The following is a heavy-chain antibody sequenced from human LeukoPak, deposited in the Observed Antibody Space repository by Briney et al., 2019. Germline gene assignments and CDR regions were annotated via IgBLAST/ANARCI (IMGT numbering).Heavy chain of an antibody. V-gene: IGHV4-34*01. CDR1: GGSFSGYY. D-gene: IGHD3-10*01. CDR3: AGMVRGVPSDY. J-gene: IGHJ4*02. Sequence: SETLSLTCAVYGGSFSGYYWSWIRQPPGKGLEWIGEINHSGSTNYNPSLKSRVTISVDTSKNQFSLKLSSVTAADTAVYYCAGMVRGVPSDYWGQGTLVTVSS. CDR2: INHSGST.